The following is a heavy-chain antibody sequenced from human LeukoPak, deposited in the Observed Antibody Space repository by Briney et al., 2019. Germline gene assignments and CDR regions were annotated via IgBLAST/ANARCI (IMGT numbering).Heavy chain of an antibody. D-gene: IGHD3-16*01. J-gene: IGHJ5*02. V-gene: IGHV5-51*01. CDR1: GCSFSNYW. CDR2: IYPGGSDT. Sequence: GESLKISCKTSGCSFSNYWIGWVRQMPGKGLDYMGIIYPGGSDTRYNPSFQGQITISADKSINTAYLQWSSLKASDTAMYYCARHTIYSPGGQNWFDPWGQGTLVTVSS. CDR3: ARHTIYSPGGQNWFDP.